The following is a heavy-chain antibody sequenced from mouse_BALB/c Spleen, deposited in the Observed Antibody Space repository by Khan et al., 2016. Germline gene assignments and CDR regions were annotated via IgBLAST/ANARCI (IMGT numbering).Heavy chain of an antibody. J-gene: IGHJ1*01. Sequence: EVQLVESGGGLVQPKGSLKLSCAASGFTFNTYAMNWVRQAPGKGLEWVARIRSKSNNYATYYADSVKDRFTITRDDSQSMLYLQMNNLKTEDTAMYYCVLGYFDVWGAGATVTVSS. CDR2: IRSKSNNYAT. CDR3: VLGYFDV. CDR1: GFTFNTYA. V-gene: IGHV10-1*02.